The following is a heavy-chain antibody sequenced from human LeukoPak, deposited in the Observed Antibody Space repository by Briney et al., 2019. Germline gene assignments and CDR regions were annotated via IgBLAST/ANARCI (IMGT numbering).Heavy chain of an antibody. Sequence: GGSLRLSCAASGFTFSSYGMHWVRQAPGKGLEWVAVISYDGSNKYYADSVKGRFTISRDNAKNSLYLQMNSLRAEDTAVYYCARNYGGNLKPYDYWGQGTLVTVSS. J-gene: IGHJ4*02. CDR3: ARNYGGNLKPYDY. CDR1: GFTFSSYG. CDR2: ISYDGSNK. D-gene: IGHD4-23*01. V-gene: IGHV3-30*03.